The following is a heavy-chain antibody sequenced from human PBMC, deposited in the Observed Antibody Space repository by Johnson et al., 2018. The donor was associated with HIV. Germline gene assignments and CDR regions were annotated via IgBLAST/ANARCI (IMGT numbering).Heavy chain of an antibody. Sequence: VQLVESGGGLVKPGGSLRVSCAASVFSFSNAWMSWVRQAPGKGLEWVGRIKSKPDGGTTDYAAPVKGRFTISRDDSENKLYLQMKSLKTEDTAVYYCTTDANWNYGQGAFDVWGQGTTVTVSS. CDR3: TTDANWNYGQGAFDV. D-gene: IGHD1-7*01. J-gene: IGHJ3*01. CDR1: VFSFSNAW. CDR2: IKSKPDGGTT. V-gene: IGHV3-15*01.